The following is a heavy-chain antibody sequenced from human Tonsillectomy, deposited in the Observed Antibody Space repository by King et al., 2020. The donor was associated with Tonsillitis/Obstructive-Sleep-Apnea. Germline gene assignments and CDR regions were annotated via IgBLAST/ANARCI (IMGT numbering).Heavy chain of an antibody. CDR2: IKKDGSEI. V-gene: IGHV3-7*04. Sequence: VQLVESGGGLVQPGGSLRLSCAASRFTFSRYWISWVRQAPGKGLEWVANIKKDGSEIYYVDSVKGRFTISRDNAKNSLYLQMNSLRAEDTAVYYCATGGNDVWGKGTTVTVSS. J-gene: IGHJ6*04. CDR1: RFTFSRYW. D-gene: IGHD4-23*01. CDR3: ATGGNDV.